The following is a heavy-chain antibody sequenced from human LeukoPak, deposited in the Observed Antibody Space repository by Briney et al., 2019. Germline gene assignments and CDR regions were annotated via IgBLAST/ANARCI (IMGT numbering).Heavy chain of an antibody. Sequence: ASVKVSCKASGYTFTSYYMHWVRQAPGQGLEWMGIINPSGGSTSYAQKFQGRVTMTRDMSTSTVYMELSSLRSEDTAVYYCARRPKAYYYDSSGYPWGAFDIWGQGTMVAVSS. CDR3: ARRPKAYYYDSSGYPWGAFDI. D-gene: IGHD3-22*01. CDR2: INPSGGST. CDR1: GYTFTSYY. V-gene: IGHV1-46*01. J-gene: IGHJ3*02.